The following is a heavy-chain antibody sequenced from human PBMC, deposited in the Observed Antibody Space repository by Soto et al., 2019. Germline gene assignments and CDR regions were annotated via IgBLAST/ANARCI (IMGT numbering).Heavy chain of an antibody. CDR3: AVRVVVVQAYMDPMLEGMDF. J-gene: IGHJ6*02. D-gene: IGHD2-2*01. Sequence: ASVKVSCKASGGTFRSYAISWVRQAPGQGLECMGGIIPILCTANYAQKLQARVTITAHESTRTAYMQLSSLRSEDTVVYYCAVRVVVVQAYMDPMLEGMDFWGQGTPVTVSS. CDR1: GGTFRSYA. V-gene: IGHV1-69*13. CDR2: IIPILCTA.